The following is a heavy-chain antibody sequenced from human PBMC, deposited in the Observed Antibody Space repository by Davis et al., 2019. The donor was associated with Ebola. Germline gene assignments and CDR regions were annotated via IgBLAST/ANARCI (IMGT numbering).Heavy chain of an antibody. Sequence: AASVKVSCKASGGTFSTYDINWVRQAPRQGLEWMGRIIPMVGTATYAQKFQGRVTITADKSTSTAYMEMSGLRSEDTAVYYCARDLGRYDDHWGQGTLVTVSS. CDR3: ARDLGRYDDH. J-gene: IGHJ4*02. CDR2: IIPMVGTA. V-gene: IGHV1-69*04. D-gene: IGHD1-26*01. CDR1: GGTFSTYD.